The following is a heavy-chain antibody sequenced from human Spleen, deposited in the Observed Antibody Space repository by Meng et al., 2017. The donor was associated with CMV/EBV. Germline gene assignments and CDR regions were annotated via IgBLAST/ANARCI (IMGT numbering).Heavy chain of an antibody. Sequence: GGSLRLSCAASGFTFSSYEVNWVRQAPGKGLEWVSYISRSGTKYYADSVKGRFTIFRDNAKNSLYLQMNSLRSDDTAVYYCARDGYSSSADYYYGMDVWGQGTTVTVSS. V-gene: IGHV3-48*03. CDR2: ISRSGTK. D-gene: IGHD6-6*01. J-gene: IGHJ6*02. CDR1: GFTFSSYE. CDR3: ARDGYSSSADYYYGMDV.